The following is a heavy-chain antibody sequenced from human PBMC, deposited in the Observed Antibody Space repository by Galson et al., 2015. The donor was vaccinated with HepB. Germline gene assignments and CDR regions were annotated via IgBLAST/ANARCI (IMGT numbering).Heavy chain of an antibody. D-gene: IGHD2-15*01. V-gene: IGHV3-33*08. CDR3: AGDKDDAMDV. J-gene: IGHJ6*02. CDR2: IWFDGTNK. CDR1: GFTFSSNN. Sequence: SLRLSCAASGFTFSSNNMHWVRQAPGKGLEWVAVIWFDGTNKYHADSVKGRFTISRDNSKNTLFLQMSSLRAEDTAVYYCAGDKDDAMDVWGQGTTVTVSS.